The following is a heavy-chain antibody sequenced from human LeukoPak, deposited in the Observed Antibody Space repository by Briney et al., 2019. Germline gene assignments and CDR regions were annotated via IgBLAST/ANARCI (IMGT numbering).Heavy chain of an antibody. V-gene: IGHV3-30-3*01. J-gene: IGHJ4*02. CDR2: ISYDGSNK. D-gene: IGHD3-22*01. CDR1: GFTFSSYA. CDR3: ARERIVRYYFDY. Sequence: GGSLRLSCAASGFTFSSYAMHWVRQAPGKGLEWVAVISYDGSNKYYADSVKGRFTISRDNSKNTLYLQMNSLRAKDTAVYYCARERIVRYYFDYWGQGTLVTVSS.